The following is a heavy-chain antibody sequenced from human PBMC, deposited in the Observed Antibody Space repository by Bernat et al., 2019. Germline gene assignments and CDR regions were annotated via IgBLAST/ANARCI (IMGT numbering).Heavy chain of an antibody. Sequence: EVQLLESGGGLVQPGGSLRLSCAASGFTFTNYVMSWVRQAPGKGLEWISTITGSGGGTWYTGSVKGRFSISRDNSRNTLYLQMSSLGVEDTAVYYCGKGPENVWVCDSWGQGGLVTVSS. CDR1: GFTFTNYV. CDR2: ITGSGGGT. D-gene: IGHD1-14*01. CDR3: GKGPENVWVCDS. V-gene: IGHV3-23*01. J-gene: IGHJ4*02.